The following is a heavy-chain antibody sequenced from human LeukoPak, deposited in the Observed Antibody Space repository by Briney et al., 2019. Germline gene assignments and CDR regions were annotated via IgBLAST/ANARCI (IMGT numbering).Heavy chain of an antibody. J-gene: IGHJ3*02. Sequence: PSQTLSLTCTVSGGSISSGGYYWGWIRQPPGKGLEWIGSIYYSGSTNYNPSLKSRVTISVDTSKTQFSLKLSSVTAADTAVYYCARAPGYCSSTSCYWGAFDIWGQGTMVTVSS. CDR3: ARAPGYCSSTSCYWGAFDI. D-gene: IGHD2-2*01. V-gene: IGHV4-39*07. CDR1: GGSISSGGYY. CDR2: IYYSGST.